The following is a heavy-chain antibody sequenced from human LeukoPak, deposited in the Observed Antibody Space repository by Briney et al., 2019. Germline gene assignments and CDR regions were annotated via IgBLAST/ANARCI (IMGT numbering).Heavy chain of an antibody. V-gene: IGHV3-23*01. Sequence: PGGSLRLSCAASGFSFGSYAMSWVRQAPGKGLEWVSAISDSGGSSWYADSVKGRFTISRDNSKNTLYLQMNSLTTDDTAVYYCAKDRYYSNWYGSHFEYWGQGALATVSA. D-gene: IGHD6-13*01. J-gene: IGHJ4*02. CDR1: GFSFGSYA. CDR2: ISDSGGSS. CDR3: AKDRYYSNWYGSHFEY.